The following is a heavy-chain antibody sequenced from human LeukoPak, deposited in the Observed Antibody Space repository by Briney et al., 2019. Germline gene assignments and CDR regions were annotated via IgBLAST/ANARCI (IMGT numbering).Heavy chain of an antibody. CDR3: ARAGLLDCSGGSCYETDY. CDR2: IYQSGST. J-gene: IGHJ4*02. D-gene: IGHD2-15*01. CDR1: GGSISSGDYY. Sequence: SETLSLTCTVSGGSISSGDYYWSWIRQPPGKVLEWIGYIYQSGSTYYNPSLKSRVTISIDRSKNQFSLKLSSVTAADTAVYYCARAGLLDCSGGSCYETDYWGQGTLVTVSS. V-gene: IGHV4-30-2*01.